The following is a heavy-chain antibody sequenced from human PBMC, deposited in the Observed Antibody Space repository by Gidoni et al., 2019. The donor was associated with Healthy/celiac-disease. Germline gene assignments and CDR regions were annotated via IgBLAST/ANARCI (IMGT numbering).Heavy chain of an antibody. Sequence: QVQLQESGPGLVKPSETLSLTCAVSGYSISSGYYWGWIRQPPGKGLEWIGSIYHSGSTYYNPSLKSRVTISVDTSKNQFSLKLSSVTAADTAVYYCARHRWDTAMVPHDYWGQGTLVTVSS. V-gene: IGHV4-38-2*01. CDR1: GYSISSGYY. CDR2: IYHSGST. D-gene: IGHD5-18*01. J-gene: IGHJ4*02. CDR3: ARHRWDTAMVPHDY.